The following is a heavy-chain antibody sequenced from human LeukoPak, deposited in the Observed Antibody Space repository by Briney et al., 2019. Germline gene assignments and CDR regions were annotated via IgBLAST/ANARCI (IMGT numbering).Heavy chain of an antibody. CDR1: GYTLTELS. J-gene: IGHJ4*02. CDR3: ATVARITIFGVVIINYFDY. V-gene: IGHV1-24*01. CDR2: FDPEDGEI. Sequence: GASVKVSCKVSGYTLTELSMHWVRQAPGKGLEWMGGFDPEDGEIIYAQKFQGRVTMTEDTSTDTAYMELSSLRSEDTAVYYCATVARITIFGVVIINYFDYWGQGTLVTVSS. D-gene: IGHD3-3*01.